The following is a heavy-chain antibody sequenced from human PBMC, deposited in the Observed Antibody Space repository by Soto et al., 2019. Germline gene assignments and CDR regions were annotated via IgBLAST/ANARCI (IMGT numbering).Heavy chain of an antibody. CDR2: ISGNGGRT. Sequence: GGSLRLSCAASGFPFSSYAMSWVRQAPGKGLEWVSGISGNGGRTYYAESVKGRFTISRDNSKKMLYLQMNSLRAEDTAVYYCAKAQDGYNSGPFDYWGQGTLVTVSS. V-gene: IGHV3-23*01. CDR1: GFPFSSYA. J-gene: IGHJ4*02. CDR3: AKAQDGYNSGPFDY. D-gene: IGHD1-1*01.